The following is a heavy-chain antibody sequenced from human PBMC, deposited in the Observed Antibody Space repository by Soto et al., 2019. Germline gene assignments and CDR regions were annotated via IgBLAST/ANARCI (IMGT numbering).Heavy chain of an antibody. V-gene: IGHV4-39*01. CDR3: GRLYETYDHIWGSYRSDAFDI. J-gene: IGHJ3*02. CDR2: IYYNGST. D-gene: IGHD3-16*02. CDR1: GGSISITAYY. Sequence: HLQLQESGPGLVKPSETLSLTCTVSGGSISITAYYWGWIRQPPGKGLEWIGTIYYNGSTYYKPSLKTRVTISVDTSKNQFSLKLSSVTAADTAVYYCGRLYETYDHIWGSYRSDAFDIWGQGTMVTVSS.